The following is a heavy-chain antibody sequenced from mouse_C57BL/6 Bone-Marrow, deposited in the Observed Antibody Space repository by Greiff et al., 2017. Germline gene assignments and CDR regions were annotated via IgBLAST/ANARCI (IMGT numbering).Heavy chain of an antibody. Sequence: QVQLQQPGAELVKPGASVKMSCKASGYTFPSYWLTWVKQRTGQGLEWIGDIYPGSGSTNYNEKFKSKDTLTIDTPTSPASMQLSSLPSDDSAVYYCARDYAWFAYWGQGTLVTVSA. D-gene: IGHD2-4*01. V-gene: IGHV1-55*01. CDR2: IYPGSGST. CDR3: ARDYAWFAY. CDR1: GYTFPSYW. J-gene: IGHJ3*01.